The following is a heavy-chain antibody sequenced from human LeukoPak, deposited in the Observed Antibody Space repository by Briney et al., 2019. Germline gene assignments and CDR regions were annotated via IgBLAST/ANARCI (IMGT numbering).Heavy chain of an antibody. J-gene: IGHJ6*02. V-gene: IGHV1-69*13. CDR3: AATPCGGSCYDYYYGMDV. CDR1: GGTFSSYA. CDR2: IIPIFGTA. Sequence: SVKVSCKASGGTFSSYAISWVRQAPGQGLEWMGGIIPIFGTANYAQKFQGRVTITADESTSTAYMELSSLRSEDTAVYYCAATPCGGSCYDYYYGMDVWGQGTTVTVSS. D-gene: IGHD2-15*01.